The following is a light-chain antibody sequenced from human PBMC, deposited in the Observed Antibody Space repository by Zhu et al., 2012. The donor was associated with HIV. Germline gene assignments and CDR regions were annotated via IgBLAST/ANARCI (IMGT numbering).Light chain of an antibody. Sequence: IVLTQSPATLCLSPGERATVSCRASRSVSSFLAWYQQKPGQAPRLLIYDASKRAAGIPPRFSGSGSGTDFTLTISSLEPEDFALYYCQQRVNWPLTFGGGTKVEIK. V-gene: IGKV3-11*01. J-gene: IGKJ4*01. CDR1: RSVSSF. CDR2: DAS. CDR3: QQRVNWPLT.